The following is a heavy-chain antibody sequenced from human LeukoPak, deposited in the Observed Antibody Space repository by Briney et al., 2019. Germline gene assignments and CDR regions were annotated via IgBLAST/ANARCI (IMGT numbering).Heavy chain of an antibody. V-gene: IGHV4-61*02. CDR3: ARGLPKRYYYDSSGYYY. J-gene: IGHJ4*02. CDR2: IYTSGST. D-gene: IGHD3-22*01. CDR1: GGSISSGSYY. Sequence: SQTLSLTYTVSGGSISSGSYYWSWIRQPAGKGLEWIGRIYTSGSTNYNPSLKSRVTISVDTSKNQFSLKLSSVTAADTAVYYCARGLPKRYYYDSSGYYYWGQGTLVTVSS.